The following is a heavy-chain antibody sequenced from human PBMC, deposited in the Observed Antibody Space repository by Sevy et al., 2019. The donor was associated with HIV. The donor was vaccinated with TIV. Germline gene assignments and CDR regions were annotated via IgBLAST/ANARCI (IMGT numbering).Heavy chain of an antibody. CDR2: FDPEDGET. V-gene: IGHV1-24*01. CDR3: AITKDYYDNSGYPFDY. D-gene: IGHD3-22*01. Sequence: ASVKVSCKVSGYTLTKLSMHWVRQAPGKGLEWMGTFDPEDGETIYAQKFQGRVTMTEDRSIDTAYMELSSLRFEDTGLVYCAITKDYYDNSGYPFDYWGQGTLVTVSS. J-gene: IGHJ4*02. CDR1: GYTLTKLS.